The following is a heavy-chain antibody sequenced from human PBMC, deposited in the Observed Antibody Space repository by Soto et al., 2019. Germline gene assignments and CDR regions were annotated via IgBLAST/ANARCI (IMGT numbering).Heavy chain of an antibody. Sequence: GGSLRLSCASSGFTVGTNFINWVRQAPGRGLEWVSVIYPGGGTYYADSVKGRFAVSRDTSKNTLYLQMNSLRVEDTAVYYCARESYMDYWGQGTQVTVPQ. CDR1: GFTVGTNF. CDR3: ARESYMDY. D-gene: IGHD2-2*02. J-gene: IGHJ4*02. V-gene: IGHV3-66*01. CDR2: IYPGGGT.